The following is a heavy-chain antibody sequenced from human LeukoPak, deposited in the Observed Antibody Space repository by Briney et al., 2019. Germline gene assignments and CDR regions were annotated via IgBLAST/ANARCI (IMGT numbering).Heavy chain of an antibody. CDR1: GGSVSSGSYY. V-gene: IGHV4-61*02. Sequence: PSETLSLTCTVSGGSVSSGSYYWSWIRQPAGKGLEWIGRIYTSGSTNYNPSLKSRVTMSVDTSKNQFSLKLSSVTAADTAVYYCARWVSIAARPRGNWFDPWGQGTLVTVSS. J-gene: IGHJ5*02. CDR2: IYTSGST. D-gene: IGHD6-6*01. CDR3: ARWVSIAARPRGNWFDP.